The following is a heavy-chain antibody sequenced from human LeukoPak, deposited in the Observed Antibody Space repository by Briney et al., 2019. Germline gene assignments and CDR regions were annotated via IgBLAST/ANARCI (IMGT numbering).Heavy chain of an antibody. Sequence: ASVKVSCKASGYTFTSYYMHWVRQAPGQGLEWMGWINPNSGGTNYAQKFQGRVTMTRDTSISTAYMELSRLRSDDTAVYYCARDEGVTIFGVVPLGHYYMDVWGKGTTVTVSS. CDR1: GYTFTSYY. CDR2: INPNSGGT. CDR3: ARDEGVTIFGVVPLGHYYMDV. D-gene: IGHD3-3*01. V-gene: IGHV1-2*02. J-gene: IGHJ6*03.